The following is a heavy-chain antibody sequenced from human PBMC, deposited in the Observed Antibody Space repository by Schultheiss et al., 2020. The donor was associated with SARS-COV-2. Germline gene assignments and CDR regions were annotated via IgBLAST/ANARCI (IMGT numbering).Heavy chain of an antibody. CDR3: ARRRITMVRGVIQYYFDY. Sequence: GSLRLSCTVSGGSISSYYWSWIRQPPGKGLEWIGYIYYSGSTNYNPSLKSRVTISVDTSKNQFSLKLSSVTAADTAVYYCARRRITMVRGVIQYYFDYWGQGTLVTVSS. V-gene: IGHV4-59*08. CDR1: GGSISSYY. J-gene: IGHJ4*02. D-gene: IGHD3-10*01. CDR2: IYYSGST.